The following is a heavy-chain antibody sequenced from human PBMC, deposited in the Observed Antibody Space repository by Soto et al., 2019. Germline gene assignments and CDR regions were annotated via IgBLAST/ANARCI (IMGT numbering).Heavy chain of an antibody. CDR2: IFYRGST. Sequence: SETLSLTCTVSGGSISSYYWSWIRQSPGKGLEWIGYIFYRGSTKYNPSLKSRVTISVDTSRTHFSLNLSTVTAADTAVYYCARDKGRYDSGMDVWGQGTTVTVSS. D-gene: IGHD3-9*01. J-gene: IGHJ6*02. CDR1: GGSISSYY. V-gene: IGHV4-59*01. CDR3: ARDKGRYDSGMDV.